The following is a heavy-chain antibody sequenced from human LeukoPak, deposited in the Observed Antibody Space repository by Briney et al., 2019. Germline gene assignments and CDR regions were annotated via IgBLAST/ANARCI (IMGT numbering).Heavy chain of an antibody. CDR3: ARGSDYDDYFYMDF. J-gene: IGHJ6*03. V-gene: IGHV1-2*02. Sequence: ASVKVSCKTSGYRFTGYYLHWVRQAPGQGHEWMGWMNPKSGATDYARKFQGRVTMTRDTSISTAYMELTRLRSDDTAVYFCARGSDYDDYFYMDFWGKGTTVTVSS. CDR1: GYRFTGYY. CDR2: MNPKSGAT.